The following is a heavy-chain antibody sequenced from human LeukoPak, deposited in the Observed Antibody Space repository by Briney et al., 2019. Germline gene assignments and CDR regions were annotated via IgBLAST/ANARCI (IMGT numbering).Heavy chain of an antibody. CDR1: GFTFSDYY. V-gene: IGHV3-11*01. D-gene: IGHD2-2*02. J-gene: IGHJ5*02. CDR2: ISSSSRNI. CDR3: ARVGYCSSTSCYTGDYNWFDP. Sequence: PGGPQRLSCAASGFTFSDYYMSWIRQAPGKGLEGVSYISSSSRNIYYADSVKGRFTIYRDNAKNSLYLQMNSLRAEDTAVYYCARVGYCSSTSCYTGDYNWFDPWGQGTLVTVSS.